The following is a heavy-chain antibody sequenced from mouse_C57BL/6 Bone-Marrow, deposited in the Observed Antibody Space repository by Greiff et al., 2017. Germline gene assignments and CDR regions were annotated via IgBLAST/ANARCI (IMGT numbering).Heavy chain of an antibody. CDR2: INYDGSST. V-gene: IGHV5-16*01. J-gene: IGHJ2*01. Sequence: EVQVVESEGGLVQPGSSMKLSCTASGFTFSDYYMAWVRQVPEKGLEWVANINYDGSSTYYLDSLKSRFIISRDNAKNILYLQMSSLTSEDTATYYCARDNGSRYFDYWGQGTTLTVSS. CDR1: GFTFSDYY. D-gene: IGHD1-1*01. CDR3: ARDNGSRYFDY.